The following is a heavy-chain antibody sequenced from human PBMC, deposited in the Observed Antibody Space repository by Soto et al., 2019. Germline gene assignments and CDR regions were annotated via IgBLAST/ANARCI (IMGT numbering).Heavy chain of an antibody. CDR3: ARDAAPYCSSTSCYLFDS. CDR2: IWYGESNE. V-gene: IGHV3-33*01. D-gene: IGHD2-2*01. Sequence: QVQLVESGGGVVQPGRSLRLSCEASGFTFSSYGMHWVRQAPGKGLEWVAIIWYGESNEYYGDSVKGRFTISRDNSKNTLYLEMNSLRAEDTAVYYCARDAAPYCSSTSCYLFDSWGQGTLVTVSS. J-gene: IGHJ4*02. CDR1: GFTFSSYG.